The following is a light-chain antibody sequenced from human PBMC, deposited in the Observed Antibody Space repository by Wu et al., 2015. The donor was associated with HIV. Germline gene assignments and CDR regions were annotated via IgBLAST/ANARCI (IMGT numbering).Light chain of an antibody. CDR2: DTS. V-gene: IGKV3D-20*01. CDR1: QSVRSSY. CDR3: QKYNTAPWT. J-gene: IGKJ1*01. Sequence: EIVLTQSPGTLSLSPGERATLSCGASQSVRSSYVAWYQQKPGLAPRLFIYDTSSRATGIPDRFSGSGSGTGFTLTISSLQPEDVATYYCQKYNTAPWTFGQGTKVEMK.